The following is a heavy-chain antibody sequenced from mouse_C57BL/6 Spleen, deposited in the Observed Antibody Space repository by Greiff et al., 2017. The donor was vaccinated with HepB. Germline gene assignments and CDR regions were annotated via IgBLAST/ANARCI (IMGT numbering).Heavy chain of an antibody. J-gene: IGHJ2*01. Sequence: VKLVESGPELVKPGASVKISCKASGYAFSSSWMNWVKQRPGKGLEWIGRIYPGDGDTNYNGKFKGKATLTADKSSSTAYMQLSSLTSEDSAVYFCARWKNYYGSSHYFDYWGQGTTLTVSS. D-gene: IGHD1-1*01. CDR1: GYAFSSSW. CDR2: IYPGDGDT. V-gene: IGHV1-82*01. CDR3: ARWKNYYGSSHYFDY.